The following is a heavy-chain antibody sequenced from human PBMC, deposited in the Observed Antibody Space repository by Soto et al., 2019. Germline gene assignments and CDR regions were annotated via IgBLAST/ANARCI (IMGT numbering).Heavy chain of an antibody. V-gene: IGHV3-23*01. CDR3: GAWVPAHLDY. D-gene: IGHD5-12*01. Sequence: TGGSLRVSCLASGFTFDSPYSHGISWVRQSPGKGPEWVSTISSNGANTQYAESVQDRLPISKDESKSTVHLHMNNLRAEDTANYFCGAWVPAHLDYWAHGTRVNGSS. CDR2: ISSNGANT. CDR1: GFTFDSPYSHG. J-gene: IGHJ4*01.